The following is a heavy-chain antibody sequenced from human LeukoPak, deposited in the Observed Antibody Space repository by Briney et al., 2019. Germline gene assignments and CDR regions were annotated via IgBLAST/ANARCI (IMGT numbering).Heavy chain of an antibody. D-gene: IGHD3-22*01. CDR1: GYTFTGYG. CDR3: ARGFPPRRNYDSSGYYSYYFDH. Sequence: GASVKVSCTASGYTFTGYGVSWVRQAPGQGLEWMGWISAYNGNTKYAQEFQGRVTMTTDTSTSTAYMELRSLRSDDTAVYYCARGFPPRRNYDSSGYYSYYFDHWGQGTLVTVSS. CDR2: ISAYNGNT. J-gene: IGHJ4*02. V-gene: IGHV1-18*01.